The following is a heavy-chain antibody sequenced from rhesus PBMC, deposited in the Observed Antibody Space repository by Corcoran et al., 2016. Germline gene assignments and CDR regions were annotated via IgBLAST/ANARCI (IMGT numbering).Heavy chain of an antibody. CDR2: IYGSGSST. CDR3: ARHEPLGDEYFEF. V-gene: IGHV4-169*01. J-gene: IGHJ1*01. D-gene: IGHD2-2*01. CDR1: GGSISSSY. Sequence: QLQLQESGPGLVKPSETLSVTCAVSGGSISSSYWSWIRQAPGKGLEWIGYIYGSGSSTNYNPSLKSRVTLSVDTSKNQLSLKLSSVTSADTAVYYCARHEPLGDEYFEFWGQGALVTVSS.